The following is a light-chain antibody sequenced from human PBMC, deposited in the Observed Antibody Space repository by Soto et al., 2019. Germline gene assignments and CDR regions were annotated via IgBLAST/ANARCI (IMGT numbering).Light chain of an antibody. Sequence: QSVLTQPASVSGSPEQSITISCTGTSNDVGRYNLVSWYQQHPGKAPKVMIYEATKRPSGVSNHFSGSKSGNTASLTISGLQAEDEADYYCCAYAGSGTVVFGGGTKLTVL. CDR1: SNDVGRYNL. CDR3: CAYAGSGTVV. V-gene: IGLV2-23*01. CDR2: EAT. J-gene: IGLJ3*02.